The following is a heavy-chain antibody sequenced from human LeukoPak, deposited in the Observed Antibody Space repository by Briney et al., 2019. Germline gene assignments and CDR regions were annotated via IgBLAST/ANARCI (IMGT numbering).Heavy chain of an antibody. CDR2: IYYSGST. Sequence: PSETLSLTCTVSGGSISSYYWSWIRQPPGKGLEWIGYIYYSGSTNYNPSLKSRVTISVDTSKNQFSLKLSSVTAADTAVYYCARVKASLAYCGGDCYPEAYYFDYWGQGTLVTVSS. D-gene: IGHD2-21*02. CDR3: ARVKASLAYCGGDCYPEAYYFDY. J-gene: IGHJ4*02. V-gene: IGHV4-59*01. CDR1: GGSISSYY.